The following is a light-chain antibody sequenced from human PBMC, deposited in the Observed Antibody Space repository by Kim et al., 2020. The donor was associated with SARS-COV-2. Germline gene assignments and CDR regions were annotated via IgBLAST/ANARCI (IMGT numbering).Light chain of an antibody. CDR2: EVY. CDR3: CSFAGSATWV. Sequence: QSALTQPASVSGSPGQSITVSCAGTSSDIGTYNLVSWYQQHPGKAPKVMIYEVYKRPSGISDRFSGSKSGNTASLTISGLQAEDEADYFCCSFAGSATWVFGGGTQLTVL. CDR1: SSDIGTYNL. V-gene: IGLV2-23*02. J-gene: IGLJ3*02.